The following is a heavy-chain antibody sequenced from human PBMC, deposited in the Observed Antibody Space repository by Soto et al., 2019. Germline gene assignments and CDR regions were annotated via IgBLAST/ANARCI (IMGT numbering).Heavy chain of an antibody. CDR2: ISYDGSDQ. D-gene: IGHD3-10*01. J-gene: IGHJ6*04. CDR1: GFTFSNYV. CDR3: ARDEPAHMVLLVLRYSSYAMDV. V-gene: IGHV3-30*03. Sequence: GSLRLSCAASGFTFSNYVMHWVRPAPGKGLECVAFISYDGSDQYYADSVKVRFTISRDNSKYPLYLQMSSLRAEDTAVYYCARDEPAHMVLLVLRYSSYAMDVRCKRPWLTVAS.